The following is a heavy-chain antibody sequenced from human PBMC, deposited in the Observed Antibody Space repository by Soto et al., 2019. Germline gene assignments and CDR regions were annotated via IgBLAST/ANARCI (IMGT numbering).Heavy chain of an antibody. CDR3: ARGTIPDYDFWSGYYRDYYYYYYMDV. V-gene: IGHV4-34*01. J-gene: IGHJ6*03. CDR1: GGSFSGYY. D-gene: IGHD3-3*01. CDR2: INHSGST. Sequence: PSETLSLTCAVYGGSFSGYYWSWNRQPPGKGLEWIGEINHSGSTNYNPSLKSRVTISVDTSKNQFSLKLSSVTAADTAVYYCARGTIPDYDFWSGYYRDYYYYYYMDVWGKGTTVTVSS.